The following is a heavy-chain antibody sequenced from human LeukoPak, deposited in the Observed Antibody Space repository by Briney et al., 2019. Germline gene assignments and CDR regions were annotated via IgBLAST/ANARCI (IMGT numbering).Heavy chain of an antibody. Sequence: GGSLRLSCAAAGLTFDDYGMSWVRQAPRKGLEWVSGINWNGGSTGYADSVKGRFTISRDNSKNTLYLQMNSRRAEDTAVYYCARGRRQFDYWGQGTLVTVSS. CDR3: ARGRRQFDY. J-gene: IGHJ4*02. CDR1: GLTFDDYG. V-gene: IGHV3-20*04. CDR2: INWNGGST.